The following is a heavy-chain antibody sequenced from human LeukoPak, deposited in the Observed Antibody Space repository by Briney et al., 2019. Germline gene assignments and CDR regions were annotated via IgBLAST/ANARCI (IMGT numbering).Heavy chain of an antibody. J-gene: IGHJ4*02. CDR1: GGTFSSYT. V-gene: IGHV1-69*04. D-gene: IGHD2-2*01. Sequence: SVKVSCKASGGTFSSYTISWVRQAPGQGLEWMGRIIPILGIANYAQRFQGRVTITADKSTSTAYMELSSLRSEDTAVYYCARESSLSQGVPFDYWGQGTLVTVS. CDR2: IIPILGIA. CDR3: ARESSLSQGVPFDY.